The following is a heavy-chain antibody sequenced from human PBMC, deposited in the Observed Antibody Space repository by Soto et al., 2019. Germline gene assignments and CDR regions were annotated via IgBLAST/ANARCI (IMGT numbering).Heavy chain of an antibody. CDR2: ISVHSGNI. Sequence: QVQLVQSGAEVKKPGASVKVSCKASGYTFNNYGISWVRQAPGQGLEWMGWISVHSGNINYAQNVQGRATLTTDTSTSTAYMELRSLRSDDTAVYYCARGGGSDGMDVWGQGTTVTVSS. D-gene: IGHD2-15*01. J-gene: IGHJ6*02. V-gene: IGHV1-18*01. CDR3: ARGGGSDGMDV. CDR1: GYTFNNYG.